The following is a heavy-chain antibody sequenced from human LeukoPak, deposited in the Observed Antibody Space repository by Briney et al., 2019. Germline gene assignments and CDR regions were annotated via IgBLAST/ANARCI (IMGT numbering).Heavy chain of an antibody. CDR2: CDPEDGET. CDR1: GYTLTELS. V-gene: IGHV1-24*01. CDR3: ATLSITMIDGERYFDY. J-gene: IGHJ4*02. Sequence: ASVKVSFKVSGYTLTELSMHWVRQAPGKGMEWMGGCDPEDGETIYAQKFQGRVTMTEDTSTDTAYMELSSLRSEDTAVYYCATLSITMIDGERYFDYWGQGTLVTVSS. D-gene: IGHD3-22*01.